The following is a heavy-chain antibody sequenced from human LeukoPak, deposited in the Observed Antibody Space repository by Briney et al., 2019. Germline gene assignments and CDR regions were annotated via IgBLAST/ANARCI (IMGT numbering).Heavy chain of an antibody. CDR1: GYTFTSYG. V-gene: IGHV1-18*01. CDR3: ARSDKGYYYYYMDV. J-gene: IGHJ6*03. Sequence: ASVKVSCKASGYTFTSYGISWVRQAPGQGLEWMGWISAYNGNTNYAQKLRGRVTMTTDTSTSTAYMELRSLRSDDTAVYYCARSDKGYYYYYMDVWGKGTTVTVSS. CDR2: ISAYNGNT.